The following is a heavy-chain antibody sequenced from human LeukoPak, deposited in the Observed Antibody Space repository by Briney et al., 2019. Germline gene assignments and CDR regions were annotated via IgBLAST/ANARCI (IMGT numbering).Heavy chain of an antibody. Sequence: SETLSLTCTVSGGSISSYYWSWIRQPPGKGLEWIGYIYYSGRIYHNPSLNSRVTISVDTSKNQFSLKLSSVTDADTAVYYCARDGSDNWGLFDNWGRGTLVTVSS. D-gene: IGHD1-1*01. CDR2: IYYSGRI. CDR1: GGSISSYY. V-gene: IGHV4-59*12. CDR3: ARDGSDNWGLFDN. J-gene: IGHJ4*02.